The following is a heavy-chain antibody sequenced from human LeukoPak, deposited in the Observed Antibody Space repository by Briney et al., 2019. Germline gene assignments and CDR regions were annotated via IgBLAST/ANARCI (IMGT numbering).Heavy chain of an antibody. CDR1: GCTFTSYY. Sequence: ASVKVSCKASGCTFTSYYMHWVQQAPGKGLEWMGRVDPEDAETIYAEKFQGRVTITADTSTDTAYMELSSLRSEDTAVYYCATVGGDGYNYGYWGQGTLVTVSS. V-gene: IGHV1-69-2*01. D-gene: IGHD5-24*01. CDR3: ATVGGDGYNYGY. J-gene: IGHJ4*02. CDR2: VDPEDAET.